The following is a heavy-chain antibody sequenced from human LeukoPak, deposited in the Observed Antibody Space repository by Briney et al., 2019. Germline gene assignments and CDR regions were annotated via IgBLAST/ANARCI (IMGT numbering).Heavy chain of an antibody. CDR2: IRSKAYGGTT. J-gene: IGHJ4*02. D-gene: IGHD1-26*01. V-gene: IGHV3-49*03. CDR3: TTDRRYSGSYFYISNYYFDY. CDR1: GFTFGDYA. Sequence: GGSLRLSCTASGFTFGDYAMSWFRQAPGKGLEWVGFIRSKAYGGTTEYAASVKGRFTISRDDSKSIAYLQMNSLKTEDTAVYYCTTDRRYSGSYFYISNYYFDYWGQGTLVTVSS.